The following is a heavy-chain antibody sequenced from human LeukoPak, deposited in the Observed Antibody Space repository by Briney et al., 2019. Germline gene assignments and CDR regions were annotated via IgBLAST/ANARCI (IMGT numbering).Heavy chain of an antibody. J-gene: IGHJ4*02. D-gene: IGHD2-15*01. V-gene: IGHV3-30-3*01. Sequence: PGRSLRLSCAASGFTFNTYAMHWVRQAPGKGLEWVAVISYDANNKYYANSVKGRFNISRDNSKDTFYLQMNSLGTEDTAVYYCARDRPPGGSCLDYWGQGTLVTVSS. CDR3: ARDRPPGGSCLDY. CDR1: GFTFNTYA. CDR2: ISYDANNK.